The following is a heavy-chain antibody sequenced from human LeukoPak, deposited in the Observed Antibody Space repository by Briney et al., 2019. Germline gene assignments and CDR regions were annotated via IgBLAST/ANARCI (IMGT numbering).Heavy chain of an antibody. CDR3: ARHPIAAGGAYNWFDP. J-gene: IGHJ5*02. CDR1: GYSFTRNW. V-gene: IGHV5-51*01. CDR2: IYPRDSNT. Sequence: GESLKISCKGSGYSFTRNWIAWVRQMPGKGLEWMGIIYPRDSNTIYSPSFQGQVTISVDTSINTAYLQWISLKASDTAMYYCARHPIAAGGAYNWFDPWGQGTLVTVSS. D-gene: IGHD6-13*01.